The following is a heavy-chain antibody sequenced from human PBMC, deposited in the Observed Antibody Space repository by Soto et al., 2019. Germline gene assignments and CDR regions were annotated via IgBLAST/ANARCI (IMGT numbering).Heavy chain of an antibody. CDR1: GFSLSGDGVG. D-gene: IGHD3-3*02. V-gene: IGHV2-5*02. J-gene: IGHJ3*02. CDR2: IYWDADQ. CDR3: AHAFGGTSWPNDAFDI. Sequence: QITLKESGPTLVKPTQSLTLTCTVSGFSLSGDGVGVGWIRQPPGKALEWLALIYWDADQRYSPSLKTRLTITKDTSKNQVVLTMTNMDPVDTATYYCAHAFGGTSWPNDAFDIWGKGTGVTVSS.